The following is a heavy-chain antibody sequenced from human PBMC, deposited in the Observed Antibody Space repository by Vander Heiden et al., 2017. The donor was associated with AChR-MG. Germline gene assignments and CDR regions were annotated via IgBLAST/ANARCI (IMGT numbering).Heavy chain of an antibody. CDR3: ARIKGDYDILTGYYPVQTFDY. CDR1: STSGMC. D-gene: IGHD3-9*01. V-gene: IGHV2-70*01. Sequence: STSGMCVSWIRQPPGKALEWLALIDWDDDKYYSTSLKTRLTISKDTSKNQVVLTMTNMDPVDTATYYCARIKGDYDILTGYYPVQTFDYWGQGTLVTVSS. CDR2: IDWDDDK. J-gene: IGHJ4*02.